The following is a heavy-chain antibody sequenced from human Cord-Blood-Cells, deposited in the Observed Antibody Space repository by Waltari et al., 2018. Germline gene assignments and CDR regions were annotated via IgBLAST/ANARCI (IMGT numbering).Heavy chain of an antibody. V-gene: IGHV4-34*01. J-gene: IGHJ4*02. CDR1: GGSFSVYY. Sequence: QVQLQQWGAGLLKPSETLSLPCAVYGGSFSVYYWSWIRQPPGKGLEWIGEINHSGSTNYNPSLKSRVTISVDTSNNQFSLKLSSVTAADTAVYYCARGDTPYYFDYWGQGTLVTVSS. D-gene: IGHD2-2*02. CDR3: ARGDTPYYFDY. CDR2: INHSGST.